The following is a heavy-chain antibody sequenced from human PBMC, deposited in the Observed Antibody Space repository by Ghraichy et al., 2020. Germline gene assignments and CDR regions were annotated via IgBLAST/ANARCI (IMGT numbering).Heavy chain of an antibody. V-gene: IGHV3-21*01. CDR3: ARDLVVPAAMWGNYYGMDV. CDR2: ISSSSSYI. Sequence: GGSLRLSCAASGFTFSSYSMNWVRQAPGKGLEWVSSISSSSSYIYYADSVKGRFTISRDNAKNSLYLQMNSLRAEDTAVYYCARDLVVPAAMWGNYYGMDVWGQGTTVTVSS. CDR1: GFTFSSYS. D-gene: IGHD2-2*01. J-gene: IGHJ6*02.